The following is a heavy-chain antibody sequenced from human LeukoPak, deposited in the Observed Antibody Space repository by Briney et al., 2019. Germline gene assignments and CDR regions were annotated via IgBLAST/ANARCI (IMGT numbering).Heavy chain of an antibody. CDR3: ARVNWGFYYFDY. V-gene: IGHV3-74*01. Sequence: TRGSLRLSCAASGFTFSSYWMHWVRQAPGKGLVWVSRINSDGSSTSYADSVKGRFTISRDNAKDTLYLQMNSLRAEDTAVYYCARVNWGFYYFDYWGQGTLVTVSS. D-gene: IGHD7-27*01. J-gene: IGHJ4*02. CDR1: GFTFSSYW. CDR2: INSDGSST.